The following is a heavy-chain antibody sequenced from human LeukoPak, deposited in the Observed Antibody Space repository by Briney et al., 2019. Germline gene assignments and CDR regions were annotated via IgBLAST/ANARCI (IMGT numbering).Heavy chain of an antibody. CDR2: IYHSGST. V-gene: IGHV4-59*01. CDR3: ARARGRGYWYFDL. J-gene: IGHJ2*01. CDR1: GGSISSYY. D-gene: IGHD2-15*01. Sequence: SETLSLTCTVSGGSISSYYWSWIRQPPGKGLEWIGYIYHSGSTKYNPSLKSRVTISVDTSKNQFSLKLSSVTAADTAVYYCARARGRGYWYFDLWGRGTLVTVSS.